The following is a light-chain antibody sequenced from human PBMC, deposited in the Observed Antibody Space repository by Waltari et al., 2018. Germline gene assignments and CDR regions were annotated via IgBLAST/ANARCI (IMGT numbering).Light chain of an antibody. V-gene: IGLV1-51*02. CDR2: EDS. CDR1: RSPIGNNY. CDR3: GTWDSSLSGAV. J-gene: IGLJ7*01. Sequence: QSVLTQPPSVSAAPGQRVTISCPGGRSPIGNNYVSWYRQFPGTAPKLLIYEDSERPSGIPGRFSGSKSGTSATLDITGLQAGDEADYYCGTWDSSLSGAVFGGGTHLTVL.